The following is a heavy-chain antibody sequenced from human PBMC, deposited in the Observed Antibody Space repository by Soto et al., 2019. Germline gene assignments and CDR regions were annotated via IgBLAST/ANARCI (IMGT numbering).Heavy chain of an antibody. CDR3: ARITWELRYNDY. CDR1: GGTFSSYA. D-gene: IGHD1-26*01. V-gene: IGHV1-69*13. CDR2: IIPIFGTA. Sequence: SVKVSCKASGGTFSSYAISWVRQAPGQGLEWMGGIIPIFGTANYAQKFQGRVTITADESTSTAYMELSSLRSEDTAVYYCARITWELRYNDYWGQGTLVTVSS. J-gene: IGHJ4*02.